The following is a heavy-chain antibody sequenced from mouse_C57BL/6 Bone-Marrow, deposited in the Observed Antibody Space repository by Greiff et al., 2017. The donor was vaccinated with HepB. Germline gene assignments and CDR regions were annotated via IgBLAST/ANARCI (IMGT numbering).Heavy chain of an antibody. CDR3: ATLIYDGYYGAMDY. Sequence: EVQLQESGPGLVKPSQSLSLTCSVTGYSITSGYYWNWIRQFPGNKLEWMGYISYDGSNNYNPSLKNRISITRDTSKNQFFLKLNSVTTEDTATYYCATLIYDGYYGAMDYWGQGTSVTVSS. V-gene: IGHV3-6*01. D-gene: IGHD2-3*01. CDR1: GYSITSGYY. CDR2: ISYDGSN. J-gene: IGHJ4*01.